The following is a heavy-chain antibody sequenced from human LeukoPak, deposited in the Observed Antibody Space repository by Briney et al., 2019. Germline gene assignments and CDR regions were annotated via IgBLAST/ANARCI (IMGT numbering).Heavy chain of an antibody. D-gene: IGHD3-10*01. CDR3: ARLWYYGSGSPTLDY. CDR2: MYHSGST. CDR1: GYSISSGHY. V-gene: IGHV4-38-2*02. Sequence: SETLSLTCTVSGYSISSGHYWGWIRPPPGKGLEWIGSMYHSGSTYYNPPLKSRVTISVDTTKNHFSLRLSSVTAADTAVYHCARLWYYGSGSPTLDYWGQGTLVTVSS. J-gene: IGHJ4*02.